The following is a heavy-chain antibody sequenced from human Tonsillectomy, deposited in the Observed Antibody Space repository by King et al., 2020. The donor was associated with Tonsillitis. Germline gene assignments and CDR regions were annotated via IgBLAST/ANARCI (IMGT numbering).Heavy chain of an antibody. J-gene: IGHJ4*02. V-gene: IGHV3-43*01. CDR2: ISYDGGNT. D-gene: IGHD3-22*01. CDR3: ASLYYYDSNGYPLDY. Sequence: EVQLVESGGVVVQPGGSLRLSCAASGFTFDDYTMHWVRQAPGKGLEWVALISYDGGNTYYADSVKGRFTISRDNSKNTLYLQMNSLRAEDTAVYYCASLYYYDSNGYPLDYWVQG. CDR1: GFTFDDYT.